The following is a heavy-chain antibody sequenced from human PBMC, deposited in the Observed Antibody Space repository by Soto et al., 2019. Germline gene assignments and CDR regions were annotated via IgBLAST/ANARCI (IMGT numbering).Heavy chain of an antibody. Sequence: SQTLSLTCTAAEGSISSSSYYCGWNRQPPGKGLEWIGSIYYSGSTYYNPSLKSRVTISVDTSKNQFSLKLSSVTAADTAVYYCAAFLEWLLYFDYWGQGTLVTVSS. D-gene: IGHD3-3*01. J-gene: IGHJ4*02. V-gene: IGHV4-39*01. CDR3: AAFLEWLLYFDY. CDR1: EGSISSSSYY. CDR2: IYYSGST.